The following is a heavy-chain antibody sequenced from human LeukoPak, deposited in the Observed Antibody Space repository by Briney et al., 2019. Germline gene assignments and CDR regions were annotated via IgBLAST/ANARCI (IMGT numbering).Heavy chain of an antibody. CDR2: ISESGDVT. Sequence: GGSLRLSCTASGFTYGEYAMSWFRQAPGKGLDWVAAISESGDVTYYADSVKGRFTISRDNSKSTLYLQMNSLRAEDTAIYYCAKHLTRMSFFDYWGQGTLATVSS. CDR1: GFTYGEYA. CDR3: AKHLTRMSFFDY. J-gene: IGHJ4*02. V-gene: IGHV3-23*01.